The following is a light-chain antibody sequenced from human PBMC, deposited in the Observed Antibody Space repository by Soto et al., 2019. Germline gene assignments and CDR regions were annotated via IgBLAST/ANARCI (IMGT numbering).Light chain of an antibody. CDR2: DVS. CDR1: SSDVGGYNY. Sequence: QSVLTQPASVSGSPGQSITISCTGTSSDVGGYNYVSWYQQHPGKAPKLMIYDVSNRPSGVSNRFSGSKSGNTASLTISGLQAEDEADYYCSSYTSSSTLKVFGTGTSHRP. V-gene: IGLV2-14*01. CDR3: SSYTSSSTLKV. J-gene: IGLJ1*01.